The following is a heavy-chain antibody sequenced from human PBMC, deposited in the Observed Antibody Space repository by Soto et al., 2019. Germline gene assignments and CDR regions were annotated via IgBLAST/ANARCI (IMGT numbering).Heavy chain of an antibody. J-gene: IGHJ5*02. V-gene: IGHV1-69*12. CDR3: ASEGSIAARLGNWFDP. Sequence: QVQLVQSGAEVKKPGSSVKVSCKASGGTFSSYAISWVRQAPGQGLEWMGGIIPIFGTANYAQKFQGRVTITADESTSTAYMELSSLTSEDTAVYYCASEGSIAARLGNWFDPWGQGTLVTVSS. CDR1: GGTFSSYA. D-gene: IGHD6-6*01. CDR2: IIPIFGTA.